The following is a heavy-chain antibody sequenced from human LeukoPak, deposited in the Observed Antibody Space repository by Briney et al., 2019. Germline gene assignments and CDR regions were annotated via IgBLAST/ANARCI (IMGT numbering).Heavy chain of an antibody. D-gene: IGHD3-9*01. J-gene: IGHJ4*02. CDR1: GFTFTKYW. Sequence: PGDSLRLSCAASGFTFTKYWMTWVRQAPGKGLEWVGNIKQDGSDKNYMDSVKGRFTISRDNTKNSVYLQMSSLRAEDTAVYYCARVGGILRYFDWLPLLDYWGQGTQVTVSS. CDR3: ARVGGILRYFDWLPLLDY. CDR2: IKQDGSDK. V-gene: IGHV3-7*01.